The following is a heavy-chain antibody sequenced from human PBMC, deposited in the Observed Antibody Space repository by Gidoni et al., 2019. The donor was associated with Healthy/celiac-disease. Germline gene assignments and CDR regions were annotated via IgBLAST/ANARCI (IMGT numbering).Heavy chain of an antibody. CDR3: AKEGDGYNYFGY. J-gene: IGHJ4*02. CDR1: GFTFSSYG. D-gene: IGHD5-12*01. Sequence: QVQLVESGGGVVQPGGSLRLSCEASGFTFSSYGMHWVRQAPGKGLEWVAFIRYDGSNKYYADSVKGRFTISRDNSKNTLYLQMNSLRAEDTAVYYCAKEGDGYNYFGYWGQGTLVTVSS. CDR2: IRYDGSNK. V-gene: IGHV3-30*02.